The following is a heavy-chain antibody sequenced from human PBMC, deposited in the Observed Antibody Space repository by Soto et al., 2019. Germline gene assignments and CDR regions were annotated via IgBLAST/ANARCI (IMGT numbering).Heavy chain of an antibody. CDR1: GATFTSST. CDR3: AAISSGYYRVSDY. J-gene: IGHJ4*02. D-gene: IGHD3-22*01. CDR2: ILVGSGQT. Sequence: ASVKVSCKASGATFTSSTVNWVRQARGQPPEWIGWILVGSGQTNYAQKFQGRVAITWDMSTYTAYLELNSLRSDDTAVYYCAAISSGYYRVSDYWGQGTLVTVSS. V-gene: IGHV1-58*01.